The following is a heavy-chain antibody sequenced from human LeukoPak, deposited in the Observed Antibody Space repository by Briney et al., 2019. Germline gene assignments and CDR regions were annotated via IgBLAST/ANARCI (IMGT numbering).Heavy chain of an antibody. CDR3: ARVETDWFDP. CDR1: GGSISSYY. V-gene: IGHV4-59*01. Sequence: SETLSLTCTVSGGSISSYYWSWLRQPPGKGLEWIGYIYYSGSTNYNTSLKSRVTISVDTSKNQFSLKLSSVTAADTAVYYCARVETDWFDPWGQGTLVTVSS. J-gene: IGHJ5*02. CDR2: IYYSGST.